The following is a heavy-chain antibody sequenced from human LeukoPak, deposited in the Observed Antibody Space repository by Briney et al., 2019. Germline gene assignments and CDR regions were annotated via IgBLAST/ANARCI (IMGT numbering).Heavy chain of an antibody. CDR3: AKDRPADYESRSPRGNWFDP. Sequence: PGGSLRLSCAASGFIFNTYAMTWVRQAPGKGLEWVSTIGSLGTNIYYADSVKGRFTISRDNSKNTLYLQMNSLRAEDTAIYYCAKDRPADYESRSPRGNWFDPWGQGTVVTVSS. CDR2: IGSLGTNI. CDR1: GFIFNTYA. D-gene: IGHD3-10*01. V-gene: IGHV3-23*01. J-gene: IGHJ5*02.